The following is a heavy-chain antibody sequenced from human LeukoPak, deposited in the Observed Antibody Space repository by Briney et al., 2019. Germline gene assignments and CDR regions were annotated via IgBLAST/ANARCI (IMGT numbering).Heavy chain of an antibody. J-gene: IGHJ4*02. CDR2: INPVSGGT. D-gene: IGHD3-3*01. V-gene: IGHV1-2*02. CDR3: ARDRLRVLDY. Sequence: ASLTVSCKASGFTFTDYYMHWVRQAPGQGPEWMGWINPVSGGTDFAQKFQGRVTFSRDLSITTVYMDLRRLRFDDTAVYYCARDRLRVLDYWGQGTVVTVSS. CDR1: GFTFTDYY.